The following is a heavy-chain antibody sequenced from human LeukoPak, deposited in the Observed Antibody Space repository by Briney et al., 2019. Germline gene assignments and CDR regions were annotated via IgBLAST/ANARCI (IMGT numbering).Heavy chain of an antibody. CDR1: GITFSSYS. CDR3: ARDYCSGGSCYQILT. J-gene: IGHJ5*02. CDR2: ITTSGTI. V-gene: IGHV3-48*04. D-gene: IGHD2-15*01. Sequence: GGSLRLSCAASGITFSSYSMNWVRQAPGKGLEWVSYITTSGTIYYADSVKGRFTISRDNAKNSLYLQMNSLRAEDTAVYYCARDYCSGGSCYQILTWGQGTLVAVSS.